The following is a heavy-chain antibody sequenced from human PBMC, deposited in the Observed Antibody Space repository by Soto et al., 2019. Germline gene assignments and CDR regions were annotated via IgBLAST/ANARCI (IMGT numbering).Heavy chain of an antibody. J-gene: IGHJ6*02. D-gene: IGHD1-26*01. CDR2: ISYDGSNK. CDR1: GFTFSSYG. V-gene: IGHV3-30*18. Sequence: QVQLVESGGGVVQPGRSLRLSCAASGFTFSSYGMHWVRQAPGKGLEWVAVISYDGSNKYYADSVKGRFTISRDNSKNTLYLQMNSLRAEDTAVYYCAKDGGYSGGSSGMDVWGQGTTVTVSS. CDR3: AKDGGYSGGSSGMDV.